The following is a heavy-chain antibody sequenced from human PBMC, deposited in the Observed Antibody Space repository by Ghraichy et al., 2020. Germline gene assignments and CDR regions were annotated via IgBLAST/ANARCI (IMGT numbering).Heavy chain of an antibody. D-gene: IGHD3-3*01. J-gene: IGHJ4*02. CDR3: ARDGIFGKPFDY. CDR2: IYYSGST. Sequence: SQTLSLTCTVSGGSISSYYWSWIRQPPGKGLEWIGYIYYSGSTNYNPSLKSRVTISVDTSKNQFSLKLSSVTAADTAVYYCARDGIFGKPFDYWGQGTLVTVSS. CDR1: GGSISSYY. V-gene: IGHV4-59*01.